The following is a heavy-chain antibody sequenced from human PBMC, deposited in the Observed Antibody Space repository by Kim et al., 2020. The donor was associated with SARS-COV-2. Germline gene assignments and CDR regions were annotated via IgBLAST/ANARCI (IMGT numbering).Heavy chain of an antibody. CDR1: GFTFSTYW. Sequence: GGSLRLSCAASGFTFSTYWMSWVRQAPGKGLEWVANIKQDGSEKYYVDSVRGRFTISRDNGKNSLYLQMNNLRAEDTAVYYCARDGIAAEIDYWGQGTLVTVSS. V-gene: IGHV3-7*03. J-gene: IGHJ4*02. CDR2: IKQDGSEK. CDR3: ARDGIAAEIDY. D-gene: IGHD6-13*01.